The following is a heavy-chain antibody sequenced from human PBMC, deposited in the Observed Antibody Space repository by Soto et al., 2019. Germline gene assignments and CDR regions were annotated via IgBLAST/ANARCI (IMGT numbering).Heavy chain of an antibody. V-gene: IGHV4-59*01. D-gene: IGHD2-2*01. J-gene: IGHJ4*02. CDR2: IYYSGST. Sequence: ETLSLTCTVSGGSISSYYWSWIRQPPGKGLEWIGYIYYSGSTNYNPSLKSRVTISVDTSKNQFSLELSSVTAADTAVYYCARSPSILLVPAARWFPGFDYWGQGTLVTVSS. CDR1: GGSISSYY. CDR3: ARSPSILLVPAARWFPGFDY.